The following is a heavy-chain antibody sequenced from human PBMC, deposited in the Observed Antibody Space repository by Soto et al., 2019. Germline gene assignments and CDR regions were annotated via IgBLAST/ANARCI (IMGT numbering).Heavy chain of an antibody. CDR2: ISYDGSNK. CDR1: GFTFSDYY. CDR3: AKDLRGLYYDYGDYYFDY. V-gene: IGHV3-30*18. Sequence: GGSLRLSCAASGFTFSDYYMSWIRQAPGKGLEWVAVISYDGSNKYYADSVKGRFTISRDNSKNTLYLQMNSLRAEDTAVYYCAKDLRGLYYDYGDYYFDYWGQGTLVTVSS. J-gene: IGHJ4*02. D-gene: IGHD4-17*01.